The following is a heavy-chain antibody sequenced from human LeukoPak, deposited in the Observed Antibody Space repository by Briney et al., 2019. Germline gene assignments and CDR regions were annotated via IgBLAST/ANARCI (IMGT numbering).Heavy chain of an antibody. V-gene: IGHV1-2*02. CDR2: INPNSGGT. CDR3: ARVPKATPGHFDY. CDR1: GYTFTGYY. J-gene: IGHJ4*02. Sequence: GASVKVFCKASGYTFTGYYMHWVRQAPGQGLEWMGWINPNSGGTNYAQKFQGRVTMTRDTSISTAYTELSRLRSDDTAVYYCARVPKATPGHFDYWGQGTLVTVSS.